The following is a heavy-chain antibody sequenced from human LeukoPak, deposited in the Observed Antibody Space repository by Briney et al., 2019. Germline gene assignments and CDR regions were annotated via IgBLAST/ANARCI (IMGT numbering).Heavy chain of an antibody. J-gene: IGHJ4*02. CDR3: ARGTAMTGSAFDI. CDR1: GFTFSSYS. V-gene: IGHV3-21*01. D-gene: IGHD3-9*01. Sequence: GGSLRLSCAASGFTFSSYSMNWVRQAPGKGLEWVSSISSSSSYIYYADSVKGRFTISRDNAKNSLYLQMNSLRAEDTAVYYCARGTAMTGSAFDIWGQGTLVTVSS. CDR2: ISSSSSYI.